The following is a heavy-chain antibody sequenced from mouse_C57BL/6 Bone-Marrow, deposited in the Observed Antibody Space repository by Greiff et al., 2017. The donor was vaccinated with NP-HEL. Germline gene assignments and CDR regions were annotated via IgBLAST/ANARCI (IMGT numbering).Heavy chain of an antibody. J-gene: IGHJ2*01. CDR1: GFNIKDDY. Sequence: VQLQQSGAELVRPGASVKLSCTASGFNIKDDYMHWVKQRPEQGLEWIGWIDPENGDTEYASKFQGKATITADTSSNTAYLQLSSLTSEDTAVYYCTIAYDYDTSYFDDWGQGTTLTVSS. CDR3: TIAYDYDTSYFDD. CDR2: IDPENGDT. V-gene: IGHV14-4*01. D-gene: IGHD2-4*01.